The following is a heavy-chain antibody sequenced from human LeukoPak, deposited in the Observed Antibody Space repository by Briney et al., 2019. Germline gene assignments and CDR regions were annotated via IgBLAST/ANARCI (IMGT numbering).Heavy chain of an antibody. D-gene: IGHD3-10*01. J-gene: IGHJ4*02. CDR3: VLWFGELSYDY. V-gene: IGHV1-2*02. CDR1: GYTFTGYY. Sequence: ASVKVSCKASGYTFTGYYMHWVRQAPGQGLEWMGWINPNSGGTNYAQKFQGRVTMTEDTSTDTAYMELSSLRSEDTAVYYCVLWFGELSYDYWGQGTLVTVSS. CDR2: INPNSGGT.